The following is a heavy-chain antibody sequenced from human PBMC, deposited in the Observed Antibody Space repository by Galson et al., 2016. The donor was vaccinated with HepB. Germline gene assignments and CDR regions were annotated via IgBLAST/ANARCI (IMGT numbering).Heavy chain of an antibody. Sequence: SLRLSCAASGFSFRSYAMHWVRQVPGKGLEWVAVISFDGSDEYYADSVKGRFTISRDNSKNTLYLQMNSLRVEDTAVYYCARDSIVGFRERGGTDVWGRGTTVIVSS. D-gene: IGHD3-10*01. J-gene: IGHJ6*04. CDR3: ARDSIVGFRERGGTDV. CDR2: ISFDGSDE. V-gene: IGHV3-30*04. CDR1: GFSFRSYA.